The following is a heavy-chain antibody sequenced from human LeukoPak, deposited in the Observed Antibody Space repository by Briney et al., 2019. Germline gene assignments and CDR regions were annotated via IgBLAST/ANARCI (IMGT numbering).Heavy chain of an antibody. Sequence: PSETLPLTCAVYGGPFRGYYWSWIPQPPGKGLEWIGEIKHSGSTNYNPSLKSRVTISVDTSKNQFSLKLSSVTATDTAVYYCARAALGYCSGGSCRNDAFDIWGQGTMVTVSS. CDR1: GGPFRGYY. CDR3: ARAALGYCSGGSCRNDAFDI. V-gene: IGHV4-34*01. J-gene: IGHJ3*02. D-gene: IGHD2-15*01. CDR2: IKHSGST.